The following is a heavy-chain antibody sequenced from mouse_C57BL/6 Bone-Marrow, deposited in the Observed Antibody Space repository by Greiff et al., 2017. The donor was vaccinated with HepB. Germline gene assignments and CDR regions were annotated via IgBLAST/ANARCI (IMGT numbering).Heavy chain of an antibody. CDR3: ARRLRRGGGLYYYAMDD. CDR1: GYSFTDYN. CDR2: INPNYGTT. D-gene: IGHD2-4*01. V-gene: IGHV1-39*01. J-gene: IGHJ4*01. Sequence: VQPKESGPELVKPGASVKISCKASGYSFTDYNMNWVKQSNGKSLEWIGVINPNYGTTSYNQKFKGKATLTVDQSSSTAYMQLNSLTSEDSAVYYCARRLRRGGGLYYYAMDDWGQGTSVTVSS.